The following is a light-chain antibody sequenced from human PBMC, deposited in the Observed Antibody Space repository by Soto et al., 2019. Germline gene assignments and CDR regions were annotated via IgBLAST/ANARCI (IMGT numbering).Light chain of an antibody. V-gene: IGLV2-18*02. CDR2: EVS. CDR1: SSDVGSYNR. J-gene: IGLJ2*01. Sequence: HSALTQPPSVSGSPGQSVTISCTGTSSDVGSYNRVSWYQQPPGTAPKLMIYEVSNRPSGVPDRFSGSKSGNTASLTISGLQAEDEADYYCSSYTSSSTPVVFGGGTQLTVL. CDR3: SSYTSSSTPVV.